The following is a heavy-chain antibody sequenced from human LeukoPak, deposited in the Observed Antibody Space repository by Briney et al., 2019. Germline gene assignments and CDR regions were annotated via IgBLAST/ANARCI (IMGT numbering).Heavy chain of an antibody. D-gene: IGHD6-19*01. J-gene: IGHJ4*02. V-gene: IGHV3-33*01. CDR2: IWYDGSNK. Sequence: GGSLRLSCAASGFTFSSYGMHWVRQAPGKGVEWVAVIWYDGSNKYYADSVKGRFTISRDNSKNTLYLQMNSLRAEDTAVYYCATRASSGWSRGVSWGQGTLVTVSS. CDR3: ATRASSGWSRGVS. CDR1: GFTFSSYG.